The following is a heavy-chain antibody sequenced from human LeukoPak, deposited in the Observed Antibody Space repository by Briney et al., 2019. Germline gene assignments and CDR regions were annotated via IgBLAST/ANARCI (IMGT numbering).Heavy chain of an antibody. Sequence: GRSLRLSCAASGFTFSSYAMSWVRQAPGKGLEWVSAISGSGGSTYYADSVKGRFTISRDNSKNTLYLQMNSLRAEDTAVYYCAKPETGYYYYGMDVWGQGTTVTVSS. J-gene: IGHJ6*02. CDR2: ISGSGGST. CDR1: GFTFSSYA. CDR3: AKPETGYYYYGMDV. V-gene: IGHV3-23*01.